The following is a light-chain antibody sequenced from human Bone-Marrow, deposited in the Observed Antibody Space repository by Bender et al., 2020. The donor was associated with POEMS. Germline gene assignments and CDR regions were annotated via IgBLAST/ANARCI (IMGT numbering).Light chain of an antibody. CDR2: EVN. V-gene: IGLV2-14*02. CDR1: NTNVGIYNL. CDR3: AAWEDSLNGWV. Sequence: QSVLTQPASVSGSPGQSISISCTGTNTNVGIYNLVSWFQQHPGKAPQLVIYEVNKRPSGVPDRFSGSKSGTSASLAISGLQSEDEADYYCAAWEDSLNGWVFGGGTKLTVL. J-gene: IGLJ3*02.